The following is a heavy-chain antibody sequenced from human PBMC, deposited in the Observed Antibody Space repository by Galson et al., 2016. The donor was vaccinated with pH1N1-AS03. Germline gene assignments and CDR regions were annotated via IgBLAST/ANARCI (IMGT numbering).Heavy chain of an antibody. V-gene: IGHV4-39*02. CDR1: GASISSRSYH. D-gene: IGHD3-10*01. J-gene: IGHJ4*02. CDR3: ATHMAGEGGRGY. CDR2: VDYNVGT. Sequence: SETLSLTCSVSGASISSRSYHWVWIRQPPGKGLEWIGIVDYNVGTYYNPSLKRRVTIPADTSNNRFSLKLTSVTAADTAIYYCATHMAGEGGRGYWGPGTLVTVSS.